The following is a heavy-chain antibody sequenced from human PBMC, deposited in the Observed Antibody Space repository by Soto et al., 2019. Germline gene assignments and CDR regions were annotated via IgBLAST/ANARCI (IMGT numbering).Heavy chain of an antibody. CDR1: GYTFTGYY. D-gene: IGHD3-22*01. V-gene: IGHV1-2*04. CDR2: INPNSGGT. CDR3: ARDYDSSGMLDY. Sequence: VASVKVSCKASGYTFTGYYMHWVRQAPGQGLEWMGWINPNSGGTNYAQKFQGWVTMTRDTSISTAYMELSRLRFDDTAVYYCARDYDSSGMLDYWGQGTLVTVSS. J-gene: IGHJ4*02.